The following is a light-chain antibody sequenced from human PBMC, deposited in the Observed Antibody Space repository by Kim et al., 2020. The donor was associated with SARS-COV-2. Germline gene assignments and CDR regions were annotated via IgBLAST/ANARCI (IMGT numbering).Light chain of an antibody. Sequence: QTVVTQEPSFSVSPGGTVTLTCGLSSGSVSTSYYPSWYQHTPGQAPRTLIYTTNSRCSGVPDRFSGSILGNKAALTITGAQADDESDYYCVLYLGSGSHWVFGGGTQLTVL. CDR1: SGSVSTSYY. CDR3: VLYLGSGSHWV. CDR2: TTN. J-gene: IGLJ3*02. V-gene: IGLV8-61*01.